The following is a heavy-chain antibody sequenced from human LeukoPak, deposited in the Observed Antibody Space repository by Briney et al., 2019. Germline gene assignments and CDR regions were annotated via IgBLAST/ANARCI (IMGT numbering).Heavy chain of an antibody. D-gene: IGHD6-13*01. CDR2: IYYSGST. J-gene: IGHJ4*02. CDR3: ARATSAGNPGDY. V-gene: IGHV4-59*01. Sequence: SETLSLTCTVSGGSISSYYWSWIRQPPGKGLEWIGYIYYSGSTNYNPSLKSRVTISVDTSKNQFSLKLSSVTAADTAVYYCARATSAGNPGDYWGQGTLVTVSS. CDR1: GGSISSYY.